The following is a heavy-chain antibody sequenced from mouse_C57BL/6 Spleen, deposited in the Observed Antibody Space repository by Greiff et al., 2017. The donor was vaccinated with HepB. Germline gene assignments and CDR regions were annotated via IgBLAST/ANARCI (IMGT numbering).Heavy chain of an antibody. CDR3: ARKEGTGFAY. V-gene: IGHV1-18*01. Sequence: EVQLQQSGPELVKPGASVKIPCKASGYTFTDYNMDWVKQSHGKSLEWIGDINPNNGGTIYNQKFKGKATLTVDKSSSTAYMELRSLTSEDTAVYYCARKEGTGFAYWGQGTLVTVSA. CDR1: GYTFTDYN. CDR2: INPNNGGT. D-gene: IGHD3-3*01. J-gene: IGHJ3*01.